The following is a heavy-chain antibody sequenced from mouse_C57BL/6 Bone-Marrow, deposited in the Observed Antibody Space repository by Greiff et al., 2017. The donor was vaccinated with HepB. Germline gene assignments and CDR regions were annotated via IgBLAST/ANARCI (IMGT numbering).Heavy chain of an antibody. CDR1: GFSFNTYA. Sequence: EVQVVESGGGLVQPKGSLKLSCAASGFSFNTYAMNWVRQAPGKGLEWVARIRSKSNNYATYYADSVKDRFTISRDDSESMLYLQMNNLKTEDTAMYYCVRHENYGSSHYYAMDYWGQGTSVTVSS. J-gene: IGHJ4*01. D-gene: IGHD1-1*01. CDR2: IRSKSNNYAT. CDR3: VRHENYGSSHYYAMDY. V-gene: IGHV10-1*01.